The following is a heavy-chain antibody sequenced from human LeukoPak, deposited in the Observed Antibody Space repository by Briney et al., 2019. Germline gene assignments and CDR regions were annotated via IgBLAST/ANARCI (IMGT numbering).Heavy chain of an antibody. CDR1: GGTFSSYA. CDR2: IIPIFGTA. J-gene: IGHJ3*02. CDR3: ARNRIVGPWVAFDI. Sequence: SVKVSCKASGGTFSSYAISWVRQAPGQGLEWMGGIIPIFGTANYAQKFQGRVTITADESTSTAYMELSSLRSEDTAVYYCARNRIVGPWVAFDIWGQGTMVTVSS. V-gene: IGHV1-69*13. D-gene: IGHD1-26*01.